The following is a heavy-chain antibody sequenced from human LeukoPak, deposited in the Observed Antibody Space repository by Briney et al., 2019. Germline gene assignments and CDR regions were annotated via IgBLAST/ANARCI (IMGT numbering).Heavy chain of an antibody. Sequence: PGGSLRFSCAASGFTFSSNPMSWVRQAPGKGLEWVAAVSASGDNTYYADSVKGRFTISRDNSKNTLYLQMSSLRAEDTALYYCAKRYIGNYYFDYWGQGILVTVSS. CDR3: AKRYIGNYYFDY. CDR2: VSASGDNT. D-gene: IGHD3-16*02. CDR1: GFTFSSNP. V-gene: IGHV3-23*01. J-gene: IGHJ4*02.